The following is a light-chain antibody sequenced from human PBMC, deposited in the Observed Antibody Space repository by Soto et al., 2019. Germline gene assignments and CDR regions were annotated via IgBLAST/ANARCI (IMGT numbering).Light chain of an antibody. CDR2: GTS. CDR1: QTINTEF. CDR3: QRYGSSPLYA. Sequence: EIVLTQSPGTLSLSPGERATFSCRTSQTINTEFLAWYQQRPGLAPRLLIHGTSNRATGIPDRFSGSGSGPDFPLTISALEPEDFAVYYCQRYGSSPLYAFGQGTKLEI. V-gene: IGKV3-20*01. J-gene: IGKJ2*01.